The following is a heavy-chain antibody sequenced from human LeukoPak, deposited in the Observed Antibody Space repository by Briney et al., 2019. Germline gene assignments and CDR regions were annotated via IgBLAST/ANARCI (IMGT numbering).Heavy chain of an antibody. CDR2: VSYDGNAR. J-gene: IGHJ4*02. V-gene: IGHV3-30-3*01. Sequence: GGSLRLSCIVAGCSFSYYAIYWVRQAPRKGLEWVAVVSYDGNARYYADPVKGRCSTSRNNSQNTVTLQMNNLRVDDTAIYYCGRPAWNDGSYYFDYWGQGTLVTVSS. CDR1: GCSFSYYA. CDR3: GRPAWNDGSYYFDY. D-gene: IGHD1-1*01.